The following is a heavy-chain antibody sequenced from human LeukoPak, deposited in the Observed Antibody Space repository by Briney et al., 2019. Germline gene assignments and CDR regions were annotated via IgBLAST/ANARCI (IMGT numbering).Heavy chain of an antibody. D-gene: IGHD3-22*01. Sequence: TGGSLRLSCAASGFTFSSYAMSWVRQAPGKGLEWVPAISGSGGSTYYADSVKGRFTISRDNSKNTLYLQMNSLRAEDTAVYYCAKGYDSSGYYYGKFDYWGQGTLVTVSS. CDR2: ISGSGGST. V-gene: IGHV3-23*01. CDR1: GFTFSSYA. J-gene: IGHJ4*02. CDR3: AKGYDSSGYYYGKFDY.